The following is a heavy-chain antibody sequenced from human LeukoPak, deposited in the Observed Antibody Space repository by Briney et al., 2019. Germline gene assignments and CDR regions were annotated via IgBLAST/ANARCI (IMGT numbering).Heavy chain of an antibody. CDR3: ARVRIRELRHNWFDP. CDR1: GGSISSSSYF. CDR2: IYYSGNT. Sequence: SETLSLTCTVSGGSISSSSYFWGWIRQPPGKGLEWIASIYYSGNTQNNPSLKSRVTISVDTSKNQLYLRLSSVTAADTAVYYCARVRIRELRHNWFDPWGQGTLVTVSS. V-gene: IGHV4-39*07. D-gene: IGHD1-26*01. J-gene: IGHJ5*02.